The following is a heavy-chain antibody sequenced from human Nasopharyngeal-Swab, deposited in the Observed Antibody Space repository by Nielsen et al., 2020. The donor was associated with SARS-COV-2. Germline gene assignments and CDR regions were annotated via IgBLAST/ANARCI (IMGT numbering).Heavy chain of an antibody. J-gene: IGHJ6*03. CDR3: ARGAPYTMVRGVITFQYYYYYMDV. CDR2: IIPFFGTA. D-gene: IGHD3-10*01. Sequence: WVRPAPGQGIEWMGGIIPFFGTANYAQKFQGRVTITADESTSTAYMELSSLRSEGTAVYYCARGAPYTMVRGVITFQYYYYYMDVWGKGTTVTVSS. V-gene: IGHV1-69*01.